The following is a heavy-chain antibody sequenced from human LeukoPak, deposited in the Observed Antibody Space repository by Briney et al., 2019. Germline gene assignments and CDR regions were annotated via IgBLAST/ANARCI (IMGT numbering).Heavy chain of an antibody. CDR1: GFTFHNHA. Sequence: SLRLFCAASGFTFHNHAMHWVRQVPGKGLEWVSRISWNSDSVGYADSVKGRFTISRDNAKNSLYLQMNSLRAEDTALYYCAKASYDSSGYYFDYWGQGTLVTVSS. CDR3: AKASYDSSGYYFDY. J-gene: IGHJ4*02. CDR2: ISWNSDSV. D-gene: IGHD3-22*01. V-gene: IGHV3-9*01.